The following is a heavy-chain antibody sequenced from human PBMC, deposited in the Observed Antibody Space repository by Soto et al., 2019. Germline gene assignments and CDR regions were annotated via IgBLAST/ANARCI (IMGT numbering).Heavy chain of an antibody. D-gene: IGHD3-22*01. J-gene: IGHJ3*01. CDR3: SKAMIGSYDSDAFNV. CDR1: GFSFSRYG. V-gene: IGHV3-30*18. CDR2: ISYDESTT. Sequence: PGGSLRLSWAASGFSFSRYGIHWVRQAPGKGLEWVAVISYDESTTFYADSVKGRFTISRDNSKNTLFLQMNSLRPEDTAVYYCSKAMIGSYDSDAFNVWGQGTMVTVSS.